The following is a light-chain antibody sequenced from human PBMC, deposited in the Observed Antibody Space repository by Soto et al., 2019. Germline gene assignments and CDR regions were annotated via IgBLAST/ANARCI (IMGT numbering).Light chain of an antibody. J-gene: IGKJ5*01. V-gene: IGKV3-20*01. CDR2: GVS. CDR1: QSVTSSY. CDR3: PQYGSSRGVT. Sequence: DIVLTQSPGTLSLSPGERATLSCRASQSVTSSYLAWYQQRPGQAPRLLIYGVSSRATGIPDRFSGSGSGTDFTLTINRLEPEDFAVYYCPQYGSSRGVTFGQGTRLEIK.